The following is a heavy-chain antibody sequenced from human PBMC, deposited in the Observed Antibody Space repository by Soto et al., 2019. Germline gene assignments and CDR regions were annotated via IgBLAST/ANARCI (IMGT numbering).Heavy chain of an antibody. CDR3: ARDNQSRGINDFCSGYGMDV. V-gene: IGHV1-69*13. J-gene: IGHJ6*02. Sequence: SVKVSCKASGGTFSSYAISWVRQAPGQGLEWMGGIIPIFGTANYAQKFQGRVTITADESTSTAYMELSSLRSEDTAVYYCARDNQSRGINDFCSGYGMDVWGQGTTVTVSS. D-gene: IGHD3-3*01. CDR2: IIPIFGTA. CDR1: GGTFSSYA.